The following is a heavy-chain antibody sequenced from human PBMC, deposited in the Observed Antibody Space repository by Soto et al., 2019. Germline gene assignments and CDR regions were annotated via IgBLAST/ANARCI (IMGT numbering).Heavy chain of an antibody. Sequence: SVKVSCKASGGTFSSYAISCVRQAPGQGLEWMGGIIPIFGTANYAQKFQGRVTITADKSTSTAYMELSSLRSEDTAVYYCARDEAINAFDIWGQGTMVTVSS. CDR3: ARDEAINAFDI. CDR1: GGTFSSYA. CDR2: IIPIFGTA. J-gene: IGHJ3*02. V-gene: IGHV1-69*06. D-gene: IGHD3-9*01.